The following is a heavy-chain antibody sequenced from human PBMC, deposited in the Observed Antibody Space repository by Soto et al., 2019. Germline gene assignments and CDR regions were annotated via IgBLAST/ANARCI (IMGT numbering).Heavy chain of an antibody. V-gene: IGHV5-51*01. CDR1: GYSVTIYW. CDR3: ARGLMTYYYDSSGYTGTYFDY. J-gene: IGHJ4*02. CDR2: IYPGDSDT. Sequence: PGESLNISCNGSGYSVTIYWIGWVRQMTGKGLEWMGIIYPGDSDTRYSPSFQGQVTISADKSISTAYLQWSSLKASDTAMYYCARGLMTYYYDSSGYTGTYFDYWGQGTLVTVSS. D-gene: IGHD3-22*01.